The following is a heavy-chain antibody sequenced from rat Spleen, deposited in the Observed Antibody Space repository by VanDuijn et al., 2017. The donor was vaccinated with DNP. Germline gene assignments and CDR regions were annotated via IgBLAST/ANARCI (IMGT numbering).Heavy chain of an antibody. V-gene: IGHV5-31*01. Sequence: EVQLVESGGGLVQPGRSLKLSCVASGFTFNNYWMTWIRQAPGKGLEWVASITNTGGSTYYPDSVKGRFTISRDNAKSTLYLQMNSLRSEDTATYYCTRDVRYGSTGFFDYWGQGVMVTVSS. CDR1: GFTFNNYW. D-gene: IGHD1-3*01. CDR3: TRDVRYGSTGFFDY. J-gene: IGHJ2*01. CDR2: ITNTGGST.